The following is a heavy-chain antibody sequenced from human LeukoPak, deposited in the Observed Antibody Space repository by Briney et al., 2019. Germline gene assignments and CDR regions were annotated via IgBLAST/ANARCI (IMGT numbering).Heavy chain of an antibody. CDR3: AKGGVLRYFDWLLYEVFFDC. V-gene: IGHV3-23*01. CDR2: ISGSGGRS. D-gene: IGHD3-9*01. CDR1: GLTLSSYA. Sequence: GGPLRLSCAASGLTLSSYAMSWVPQAPGKGLEGVSAISGSGGRSYYEDPVKGRFTNSRDNSKNTLYLQMNSVRAEDTGVYYCAKGGVLRYFDWLLYEVFFDCWGQGTLVTVSS. J-gene: IGHJ4*02.